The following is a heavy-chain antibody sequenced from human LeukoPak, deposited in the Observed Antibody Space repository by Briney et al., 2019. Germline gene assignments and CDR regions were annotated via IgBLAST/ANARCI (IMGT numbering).Heavy chain of an antibody. CDR3: ARVGVRGFYY. V-gene: IGHV3-21*01. CDR2: ITSDSRYM. D-gene: IGHD3-10*01. Sequence: PGGSLRLSCAASGFTFSSYNMNWVRQAPGKGLEWVSSITSDSRYMYYADSVKGRFTISRDNAKNSLYLQMNSLRAEDTAVYYCARVGVRGFYYWGQGTLVTVSS. CDR1: GFTFSSYN. J-gene: IGHJ4*02.